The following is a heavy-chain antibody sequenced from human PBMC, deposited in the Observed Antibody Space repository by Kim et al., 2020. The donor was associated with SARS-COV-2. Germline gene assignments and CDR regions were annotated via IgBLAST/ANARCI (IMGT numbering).Heavy chain of an antibody. Sequence: SETLSLTCTVSGGSISSYYWSWIRQPPGKGLEWIGYIYYSGSTNYNPSLKSRVTISVDTSKNQFSLKLSSVTAADTAVYYCASGGVGGGGLDYWGQGTLVTVSS. CDR2: IYYSGST. J-gene: IGHJ4*02. CDR3: ASGGVGGGGLDY. V-gene: IGHV4-59*01. D-gene: IGHD3-16*01. CDR1: GGSISSYY.